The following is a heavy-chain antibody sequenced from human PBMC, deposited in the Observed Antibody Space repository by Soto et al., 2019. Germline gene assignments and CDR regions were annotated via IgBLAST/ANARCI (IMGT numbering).Heavy chain of an antibody. CDR2: ISGSGGST. D-gene: IGHD2-2*01. Sequence: GVSMRLSCAAAGFTFSSYAMSWVRQAPGKGLEWVSAISGSGGSTYYADSVKGRFTISRDNSKNTLYLQMNSLRAEDTAVYYCAKGQLRYYYYYMDVWGKGTTVTVSS. CDR1: GFTFSSYA. V-gene: IGHV3-23*01. CDR3: AKGQLRYYYYYMDV. J-gene: IGHJ6*03.